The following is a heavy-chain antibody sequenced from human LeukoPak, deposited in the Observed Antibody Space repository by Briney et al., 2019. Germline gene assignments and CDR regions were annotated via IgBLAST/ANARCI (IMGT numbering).Heavy chain of an antibody. CDR2: IYPGDSDT. D-gene: IGHD5-18*01. Sequence: GESLKISCKGSGYSFTIYWIGWVRQMPGKGLEWMGIIYPGDSDTRYSPSFQGQITISADKSISTAYLQWSSLTASDTAIYYCARQGYSYGYDYWGQGTLVTVSS. V-gene: IGHV5-51*01. CDR3: ARQGYSYGYDY. CDR1: GYSFTIYW. J-gene: IGHJ4*02.